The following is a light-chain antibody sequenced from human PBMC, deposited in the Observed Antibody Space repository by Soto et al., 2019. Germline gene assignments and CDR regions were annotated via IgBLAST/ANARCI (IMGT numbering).Light chain of an antibody. CDR2: GAS. J-gene: IGKJ2*01. V-gene: IGKV3-15*01. Sequence: EIVMTQSPAILSVSPGERATLSCRASQSVSRNLVWYQKKPGQAPRLLIYGASTRAAGIPARFSGSGSGTEFTLTISSLQSEDFAVYYCQQYNNWPRTFGQGTKLEIK. CDR1: QSVSRN. CDR3: QQYNNWPRT.